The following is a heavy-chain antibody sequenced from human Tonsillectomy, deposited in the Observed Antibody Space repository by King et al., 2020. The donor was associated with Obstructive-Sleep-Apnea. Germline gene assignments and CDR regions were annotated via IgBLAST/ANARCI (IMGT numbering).Heavy chain of an antibody. Sequence: VQLVESGGGVVQPGGSLRLSCAASGFTFSSYGMHWVRQAPGKGLEWVAFIRYDGSEKYYADSVKGRFTISRDNSKNTLYLQMNSLRAEDKAVYYCAKEGPIHDPFPATFFDYWGQGTLVTVSS. CDR3: AKEGPIHDPFPATFFDY. V-gene: IGHV3-30*02. D-gene: IGHD1-1*01. CDR1: GFTFSSYG. CDR2: IRYDGSEK. J-gene: IGHJ4*02.